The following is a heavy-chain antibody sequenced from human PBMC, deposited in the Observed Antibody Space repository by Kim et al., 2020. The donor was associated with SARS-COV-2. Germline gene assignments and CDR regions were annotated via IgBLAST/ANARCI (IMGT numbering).Heavy chain of an antibody. J-gene: IGHJ3*02. CDR1: GFTFSSYS. CDR2: ISSSSSTI. D-gene: IGHD3-10*01. CDR3: ARDAANVYPGSGAFDI. Sequence: GGSLRLSCAASGFTFSSYSMNWVRQAPGKGLEWVSYISSSSSTIYYADSVKGRFTISRDNAKNSLYLQMNSLRDEDTAVYYCARDAANVYPGSGAFDIWGQGTMVTVSS. V-gene: IGHV3-48*02.